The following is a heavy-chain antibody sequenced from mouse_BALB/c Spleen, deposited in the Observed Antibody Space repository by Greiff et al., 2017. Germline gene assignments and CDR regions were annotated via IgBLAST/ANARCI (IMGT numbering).Heavy chain of an antibody. Sequence: EVQLVESGGDLVKPGGSLKLSCAASGFTFSSYGLSWVRQTPDKRLEWVATISSGGSYTDYPDSVKGRFTISRDNAKNTLYLQMSSLKSEDTARYYCARQAFTTADAMDYWGQGTSVTVSS. J-gene: IGHJ4*01. CDR3: ARQAFTTADAMDY. V-gene: IGHV5-6*01. CDR2: ISSGGSYT. D-gene: IGHD1-2*01. CDR1: GFTFSSYG.